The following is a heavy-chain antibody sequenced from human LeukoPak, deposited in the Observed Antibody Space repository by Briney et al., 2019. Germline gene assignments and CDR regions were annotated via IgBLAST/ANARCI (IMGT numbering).Heavy chain of an antibody. J-gene: IGHJ4*02. CDR3: EKDRYCSGGSCYSEY. CDR1: GFTFSSYA. V-gene: IGHV3-23*01. D-gene: IGHD2-15*01. Sequence: GGSLRLSCAASGFTFSSYAMGWVRQAPGKGLEWVSVISGSGGTTYYAGSVKGRFTVSRDNAKNTLYLQMNSLRAEDTAVYYCEKDRYCSGGSCYSEYWGPGTLVTVSS. CDR2: ISGSGGTT.